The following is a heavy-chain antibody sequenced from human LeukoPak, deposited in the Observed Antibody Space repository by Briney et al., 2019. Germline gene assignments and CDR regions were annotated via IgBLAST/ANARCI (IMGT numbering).Heavy chain of an antibody. CDR1: GFPFSVYW. CDR3: ARASGRSGYYGWGFAY. J-gene: IGHJ4*02. V-gene: IGHV4-34*01. CDR2: INHSGST. Sequence: GSLRLSCAASGFPFSVYWMSWICQPPGKGLEWIGEINHSGSTNYNPSLKSRVTISVDTSKNQFSLKLSSVTAADTAVYYCARASGRSGYYGWGFAYWGQGTLVTVSS. D-gene: IGHD3-3*01.